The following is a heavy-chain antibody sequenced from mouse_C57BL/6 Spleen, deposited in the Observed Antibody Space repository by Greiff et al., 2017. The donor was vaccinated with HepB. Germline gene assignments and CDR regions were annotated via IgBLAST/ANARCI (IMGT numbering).Heavy chain of an antibody. D-gene: IGHD1-1*01. V-gene: IGHV1-53*01. J-gene: IGHJ1*03. CDR1: GYTFTSYW. CDR2: INPSNGGT. CDR3: ARSDYGSSYWYFDV. Sequence: QVQLQQPGTELVKPGASVKLSCKASGYTFTSYWMHWVKQRPGQGLEGIGNINPSNGGTNYNEKFKSKAKLTVDKSSSTAYMQLSSLTSEDSAVYYCARSDYGSSYWYFDVWGTGTTVTVSS.